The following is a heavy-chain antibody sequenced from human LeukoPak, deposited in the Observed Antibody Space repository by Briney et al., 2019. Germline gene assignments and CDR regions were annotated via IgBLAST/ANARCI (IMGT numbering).Heavy chain of an antibody. Sequence: ASVKVSCKASGYTFTSYGISWVRQAPGQGLEWMGWISAYNGNTNYAQKLQCRVTMTTDTSTSTAYMELRSLRSDDTAVYYCARLDFGPFGVAFITKKFGAFDIWGQGTMVTVSS. J-gene: IGHJ3*02. D-gene: IGHD3-3*01. CDR1: GYTFTSYG. CDR2: ISAYNGNT. CDR3: ARLDFGPFGVAFITKKFGAFDI. V-gene: IGHV1-18*01.